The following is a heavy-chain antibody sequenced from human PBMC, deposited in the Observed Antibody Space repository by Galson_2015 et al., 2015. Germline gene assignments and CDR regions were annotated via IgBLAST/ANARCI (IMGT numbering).Heavy chain of an antibody. CDR3: ARDPIAVAGNSYWYFDL. CDR1: GDSVSSHSAA. D-gene: IGHD6-19*01. CDR2: TYYRSKWYN. V-gene: IGHV6-1*01. J-gene: IGHJ2*01. Sequence: CAISGDSVSSHSAAWNWIRQSPSRGLEWLGRTYYRSKWYNDYAVSVKSRITINPDTSKNQFSLQLNSVTPEDTAVYYCARDPIAVAGNSYWYFDLWGRGTLVTVSS.